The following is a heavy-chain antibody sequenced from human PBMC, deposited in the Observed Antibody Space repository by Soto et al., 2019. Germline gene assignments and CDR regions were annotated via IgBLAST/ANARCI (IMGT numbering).Heavy chain of an antibody. CDR2: ISAYNGNT. CDR3: VTLGVGAIGLGAFDI. CDR1: GYTFTSYG. V-gene: IGHV1-18*01. J-gene: IGHJ3*02. Sequence: APVKVSCKASGYTFTSYGISWLRQAPRQGLEWMGWISAYNGNTNYAQKLQGRVTMTTDTSTSTAYMELRSLRSDDTAVYYCVTLGVGAIGLGAFDICGQGTMVTVSS. D-gene: IGHD1-26*01.